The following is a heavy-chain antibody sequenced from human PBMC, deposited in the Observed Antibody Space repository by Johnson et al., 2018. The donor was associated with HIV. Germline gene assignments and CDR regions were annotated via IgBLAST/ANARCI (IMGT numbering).Heavy chain of an antibody. J-gene: IGHJ3*01. Sequence: VQLVESGGGLVQPGRSLRLSCAASGFTFDDYGMSWVRQAPGKGLEWVSGINWNGGTTGYADSVKGRFTISRDNARKSLYLQMSSLRAEDTAFYYCARGTNYYDSSAYHVGNAFDFWGRGTRVTVSS. CDR2: INWNGGTT. V-gene: IGHV3-20*04. CDR1: GFTFDDYG. CDR3: ARGTNYYDSSAYHVGNAFDF. D-gene: IGHD3-22*01.